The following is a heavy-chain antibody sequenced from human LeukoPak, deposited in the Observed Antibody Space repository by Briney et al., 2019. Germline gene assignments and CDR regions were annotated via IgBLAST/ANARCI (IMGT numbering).Heavy chain of an antibody. CDR3: ARERSLGSSYYFDY. V-gene: IGHV4-59*01. D-gene: IGHD1-26*01. Sequence: SETLSLTCTVSGGSISDDYWSWIRQPPGKGLEWIGFIHYSGSTNYNPSLKSRVTISADTSKNQFSLNLSSLTAADTAVYYCARERSLGSSYYFDYWGQGTLVTVSS. CDR2: IHYSGST. J-gene: IGHJ4*02. CDR1: GGSISDDY.